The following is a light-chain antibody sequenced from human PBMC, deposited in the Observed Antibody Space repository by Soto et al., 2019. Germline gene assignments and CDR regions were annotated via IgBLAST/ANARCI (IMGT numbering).Light chain of an antibody. CDR2: EVS. CDR3: SSYTSSSLPV. CDR1: SSDVGGYNY. J-gene: IGLJ2*01. Sequence: QSALTQPASVSGSPGQSITISCTGTSSDVGGYNYVSWYQHHPGKAPKLMIYEVSNRPSGVSNRFSGSKSGNTASLTISELQAEDEADYYCSSYTSSSLPVFGGGTKLTVL. V-gene: IGLV2-14*01.